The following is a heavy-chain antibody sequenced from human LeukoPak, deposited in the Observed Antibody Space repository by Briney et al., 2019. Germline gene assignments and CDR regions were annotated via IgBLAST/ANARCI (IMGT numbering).Heavy chain of an antibody. V-gene: IGHV4-59*12. D-gene: IGHD3-16*01. CDR2: VYYSGST. CDR1: GGSISNYY. J-gene: IGHJ3*02. Sequence: SETLSLTCTVSGGSISNYYWTWIRQPPGKGLEYIGYVYYSGSTNYNPSLKSRVTISVDTSKNQFSLKLSSVTAADTAVYYCARDRSIMITFGGAPEAFDIWGQGTMVTVSS. CDR3: ARDRSIMITFGGAPEAFDI.